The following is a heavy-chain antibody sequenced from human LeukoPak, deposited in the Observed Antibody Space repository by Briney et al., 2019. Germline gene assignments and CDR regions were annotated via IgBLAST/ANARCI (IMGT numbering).Heavy chain of an antibody. Sequence: PGTSLRLSCVASGFTFTDYAFNWVRQTPGKGMEWVAIISSDGNTQSYADPLKGRFTISRDNFRDTVFLELTTLRPEDTGLYYCVRDLTSGARFDFWGPGTLVTVSP. V-gene: IGHV3-30*04. J-gene: IGHJ4*01. CDR3: VRDLTSGARFDF. D-gene: IGHD3-9*01. CDR1: GFTFTDYA. CDR2: ISSDGNTQ.